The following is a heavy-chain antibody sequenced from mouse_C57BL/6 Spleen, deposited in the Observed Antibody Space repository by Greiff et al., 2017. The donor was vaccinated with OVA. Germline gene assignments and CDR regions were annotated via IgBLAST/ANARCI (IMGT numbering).Heavy chain of an antibody. D-gene: IGHD1-1*01. CDR2: IGPGSGST. J-gene: IGHJ1*03. V-gene: IGHV1-77*01. CDR3: ANENTVVATEWYFDV. Sequence: VKLVESGAELVKPGASVKISCKASGYTFTDYYINWVKQRPGQGLEWIGKIGPGSGSTYYNEKFKGKATLTADKSSSTAYMQLSSLTSEDSAVYFCANENTVVATEWYFDVWGTGTTVTVSS. CDR1: GYTFTDYY.